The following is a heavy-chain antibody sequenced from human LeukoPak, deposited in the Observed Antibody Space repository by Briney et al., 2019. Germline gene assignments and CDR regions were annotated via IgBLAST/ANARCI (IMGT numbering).Heavy chain of an antibody. Sequence: GGSLRLSCAASGFTFSSYAMSWVRQAPGKGLEWVSAISGSGGSTYYADSVKGRFTISRDNSKNTLYLQMNSLRAEDTAVYYCASTEHFWSGHPMVWGGQGTLVTVSS. CDR3: ASTEHFWSGHPMVW. CDR1: GFTFSSYA. V-gene: IGHV3-23*01. CDR2: ISGSGGST. D-gene: IGHD3-3*02. J-gene: IGHJ4*02.